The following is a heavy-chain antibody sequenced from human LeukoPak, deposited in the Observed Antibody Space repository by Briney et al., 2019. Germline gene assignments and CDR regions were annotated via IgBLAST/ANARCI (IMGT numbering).Heavy chain of an antibody. D-gene: IGHD5-18*01. CDR2: IKQDGSEK. CDR3: ASQGLDTAMAPHFDY. V-gene: IGHV3-7*03. J-gene: IGHJ4*02. CDR1: GFTLSDYY. Sequence: PGGSLRLSCAASGFTLSDYYMNWVRQAPGKGLEWVANIKQDGSEKYYVDSVKGRLTISRDNAKNSLYLQMNSLRAEDTAVYYCASQGLDTAMAPHFDYWGQGTLVTVSS.